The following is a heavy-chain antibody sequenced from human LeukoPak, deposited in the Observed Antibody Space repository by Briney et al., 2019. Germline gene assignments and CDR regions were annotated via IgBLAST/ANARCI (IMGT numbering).Heavy chain of an antibody. V-gene: IGHV1-3*01. CDR2: ISVGDGNT. D-gene: IGHD2-2*01. Sequence: ASVKVSCKASGYTFTTYAMHWVSQAPGQRLEWMGWISVGDGNTKYSQKFQGRVTITRDTSASTAYMELTSLISEDTAVYYCARGYSGVVPAAHPDFWGQGTLVTVSS. CDR1: GYTFTTYA. CDR3: ARGYSGVVPAAHPDF. J-gene: IGHJ4*02.